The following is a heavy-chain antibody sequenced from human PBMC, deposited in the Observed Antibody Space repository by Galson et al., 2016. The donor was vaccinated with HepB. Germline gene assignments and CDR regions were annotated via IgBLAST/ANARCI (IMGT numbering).Heavy chain of an antibody. Sequence: SLRLSCAVSGFAFRNAWMNWVRQAPGKGLEWVGRIKTKSEGGTIDHAAPLKGRITLSRDDSKNTVYLQMNSLKSDDTAVYYCTKDRGSFPWSYWGQGTLVTVSS. CDR3: TKDRGSFPWSY. CDR1: GFAFRNAW. D-gene: IGHD1-26*01. V-gene: IGHV3-15*01. CDR2: IKTKSEGGTI. J-gene: IGHJ4*02.